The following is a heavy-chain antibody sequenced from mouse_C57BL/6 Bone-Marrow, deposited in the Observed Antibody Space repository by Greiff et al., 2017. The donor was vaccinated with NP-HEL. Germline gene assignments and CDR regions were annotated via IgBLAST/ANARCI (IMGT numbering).Heavy chain of an antibody. Sequence: EVKLMESGGGLMQPGGSMKLSCVASGFTFSNYWMNWVRQSPEKGLEWVAQIRLKSDNYATHYAESVKGRFTISRDDSKSSVYLQMNNLRAEDTGIYYCTANYYGSSYGPYAMDYWGQGTSVTVSS. D-gene: IGHD1-1*01. V-gene: IGHV6-3*01. CDR1: GFTFSNYW. CDR2: IRLKSDNYAT. J-gene: IGHJ4*01. CDR3: TANYYGSSYGPYAMDY.